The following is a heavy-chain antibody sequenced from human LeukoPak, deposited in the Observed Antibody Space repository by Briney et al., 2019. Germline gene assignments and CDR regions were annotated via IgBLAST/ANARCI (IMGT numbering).Heavy chain of an antibody. V-gene: IGHV3-7*01. J-gene: IGHJ4*02. D-gene: IGHD3-16*01. CDR2: IQEDGSDK. Sequence: PGGSLRLSCAGSGFTFSDYWMTWVRQAPGKGLEWVANIQEDGSDKQYVDSVKGRFSISRDNAEHSLYLQMNNLRAEDTAVYYCARGDNDSSRWRFFDFWGQGTLVAVSS. CDR3: ARGDNDSSRWRFFDF. CDR1: GFTFSDYW.